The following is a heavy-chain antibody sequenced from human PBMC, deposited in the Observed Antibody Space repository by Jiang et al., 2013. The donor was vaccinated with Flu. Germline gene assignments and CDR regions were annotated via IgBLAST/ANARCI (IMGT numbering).Heavy chain of an antibody. V-gene: IGHV3-30-3*01. Sequence: AASGFTFSGYAMHWVRQAPGKGLEWVAVISYDGSNKYYADSVKGRFTISRDNSKNTLYLQMNSLRTEDTAVYYCTRGSYCSGGSCYYDYWGQGTLVTVSS. CDR2: ISYDGSNK. CDR3: TRGSYCSGGSCYYDY. D-gene: IGHD2-15*01. CDR1: GFTFSGYA. J-gene: IGHJ4*02.